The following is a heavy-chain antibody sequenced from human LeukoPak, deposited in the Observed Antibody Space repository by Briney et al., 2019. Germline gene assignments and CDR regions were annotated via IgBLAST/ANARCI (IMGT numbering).Heavy chain of an antibody. J-gene: IGHJ3*02. CDR3: AKDIGSGGDAFDI. CDR2: ISWNSGSI. V-gene: IGHV3-9*03. CDR1: GFTFDDYA. Sequence: GRSLRLSCAASGFTFDDYAMDWVRQAPGEGLEWVSGISWNSGSIGYADSVKGRFTISRDNAKNSLYLQMNSLRAEDMALYYCAKDIGSGGDAFDIWGQGTMVTVSS. D-gene: IGHD1-1*01.